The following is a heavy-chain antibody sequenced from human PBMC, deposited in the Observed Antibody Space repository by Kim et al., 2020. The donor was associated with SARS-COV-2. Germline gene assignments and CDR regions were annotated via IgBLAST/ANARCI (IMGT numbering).Heavy chain of an antibody. CDR2: ITSNGGNT. V-gene: IGHV3-64D*06. J-gene: IGHJ4*02. CDR1: GFTFSDYP. D-gene: IGHD6-13*01. Sequence: GGSLRLSCSASGFTFSDYPMHWVGQTPGKGLEYVSAITSNGGNTFYADSVKGRFSISRDNFKNTLYLQMSSVRPEDTAVYYCVKAGYTSSWSSYLDYWGQGTLVTVSS. CDR3: VKAGYTSSWSSYLDY.